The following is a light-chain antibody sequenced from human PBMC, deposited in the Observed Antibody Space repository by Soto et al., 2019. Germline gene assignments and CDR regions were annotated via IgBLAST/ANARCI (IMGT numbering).Light chain of an antibody. CDR3: ATWDDSLGGPV. CDR1: SSNIGNNA. J-gene: IGLJ3*02. CDR2: YDN. Sequence: QSVLTQPPSVSDAPRQRVSISCSGSSSNIGNNAVNWYQQLPGKAPKLLIYYDNLLPSGVSDRFSGSRSGTSASLAIRGLQSEDEAEYYCATWDDSLGGPVFGGGTKVTVL. V-gene: IGLV1-36*01.